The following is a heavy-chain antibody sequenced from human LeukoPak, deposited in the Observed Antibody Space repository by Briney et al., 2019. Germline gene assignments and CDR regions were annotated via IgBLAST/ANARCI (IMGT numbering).Heavy chain of an antibody. Sequence: SETLSLTCTVSCGSISSYHWSWMRQPAGKGLEWIGRIYTSGSTNYHPSLKSRVTMSVDTSKNQFSLKLSSVTPGDTAVYYCARFYDSSGYSYGTWPDAFDMWVQETMVSVSS. CDR3: ARFYDSSGYSYGTWPDAFDM. D-gene: IGHD3-22*01. CDR2: IYTSGST. V-gene: IGHV4-4*07. CDR1: CGSISSYH. J-gene: IGHJ3*02.